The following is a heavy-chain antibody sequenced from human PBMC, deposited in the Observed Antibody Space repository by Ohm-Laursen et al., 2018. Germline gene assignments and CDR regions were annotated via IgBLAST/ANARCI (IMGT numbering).Heavy chain of an antibody. V-gene: IGHV3-21*01. D-gene: IGHD3-22*01. CDR2: ISGSSNFI. CDR3: ARGLYSYDSSGYPAL. J-gene: IGHJ4*02. CDR1: GFTFSRYT. Sequence: SLRLSCAASGFTFSRYTMNWVRQAPGQGLECVSSISGSSNFIYYADSVKGRFTISRDNAKNSLYLQMNSLRAEDTAVYFCARGLYSYDSSGYPALWGQGTLVTVSS.